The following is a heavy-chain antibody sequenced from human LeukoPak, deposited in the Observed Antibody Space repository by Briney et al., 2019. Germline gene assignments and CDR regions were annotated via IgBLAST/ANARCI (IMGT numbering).Heavy chain of an antibody. Sequence: ASVKVSCKASGYTFTSYDFNWVRQATGQRPEWMGWMSPNSGDTGYAQKFQDRVTMTRNTSISTAYMELSSLRSDDTAVYYCARMTVTSYPYFDYWGQGTLVTVSS. CDR1: GYTFTSYD. CDR3: ARMTVTSYPYFDY. V-gene: IGHV1-8*01. CDR2: MSPNSGDT. J-gene: IGHJ4*02. D-gene: IGHD4-17*01.